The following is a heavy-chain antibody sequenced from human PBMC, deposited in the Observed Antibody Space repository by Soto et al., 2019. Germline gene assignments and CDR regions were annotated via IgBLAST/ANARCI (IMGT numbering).Heavy chain of an antibody. CDR3: ASHYEMWSGYLSPVDY. D-gene: IGHD3-3*01. CDR1: GYTFSDSY. V-gene: IGHV3-11*01. Sequence: QVQLVESGGDLVKPGGSLRLSCAASGYTFSDSYMSWIRQAPGKGLEWISYIATSGTKIYYADSVKGRFTITRDNAKNSLYLEMNSLRDEDTAVYYCASHYEMWSGYLSPVDYWGQGTLVTVSS. CDR2: IATSGTKI. J-gene: IGHJ4*02.